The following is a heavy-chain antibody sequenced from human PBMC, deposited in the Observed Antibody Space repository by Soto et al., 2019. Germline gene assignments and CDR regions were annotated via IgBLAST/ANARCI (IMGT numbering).Heavy chain of an antibody. CDR2: IYYSGST. D-gene: IGHD4-17*01. J-gene: IGHJ5*02. V-gene: IGHV4-61*01. CDR3: AREVTTVTSEYFDP. CDR1: GDSVSSGSYY. Sequence: PSETLSLTCTVSGDSVSSGSYYWSWIRQPPGKGLEWIGYIYYSGSTNYNPSLKSRVTMSVDTSKNHFSLKLTSVTAADTAVYYCAREVTTVTSEYFDPWGQGTLVTVSS.